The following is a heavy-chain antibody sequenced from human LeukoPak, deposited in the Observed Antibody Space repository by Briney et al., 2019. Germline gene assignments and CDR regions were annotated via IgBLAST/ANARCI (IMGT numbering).Heavy chain of an antibody. Sequence: PGGSLRLSCAASGFTFSSYDMGWVRQPPGKGLEWVSAISDSGTRTYYADSVKGRFTISRDNFKTTLYLQMNSLRAGDTAVYYCGKDSRRTSGWYYFDYWGQGTLVTVSS. CDR3: GKDSRRTSGWYYFDY. D-gene: IGHD6-19*01. J-gene: IGHJ4*02. CDR2: ISDSGTRT. CDR1: GFTFSSYD. V-gene: IGHV3-23*01.